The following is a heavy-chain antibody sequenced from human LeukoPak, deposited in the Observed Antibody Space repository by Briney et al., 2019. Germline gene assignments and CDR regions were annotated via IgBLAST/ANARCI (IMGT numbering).Heavy chain of an antibody. CDR3: ARDTTMYSGSYFDY. CDR2: IKQDGSEK. Sequence: QPGGSLRLSCAASGFTFSTYWMSWVRQAPGKGLEWVATIKQDGSEKHYVDSLKGRLTISRDNAKNSLYLQMNSLRAEDTAVYYCARDTTMYSGSYFDYWGQGTLVTVSS. V-gene: IGHV3-7*01. D-gene: IGHD1-26*01. J-gene: IGHJ4*02. CDR1: GFTFSTYW.